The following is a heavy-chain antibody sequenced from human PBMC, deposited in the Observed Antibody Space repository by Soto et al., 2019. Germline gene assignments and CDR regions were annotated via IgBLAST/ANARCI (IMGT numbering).Heavy chain of an antibody. D-gene: IGHD1-26*01. J-gene: IGHJ4*02. V-gene: IGHV4-59*01. Sequence: QVQLQESGPGLVKPSETLSLTCTVSGGSISSYYWSWIRQPPGKGLEWIGYIDYSGSTNYYPSLKSRVTLSVDTSKNPFSLKLSSVTAADTAVYYCARRYGGNFDYWGQGTLVTVSS. CDR1: GGSISSYY. CDR3: ARRYGGNFDY. CDR2: IDYSGST.